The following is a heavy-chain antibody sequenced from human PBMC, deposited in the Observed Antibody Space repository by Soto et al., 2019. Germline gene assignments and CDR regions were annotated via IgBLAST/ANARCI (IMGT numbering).Heavy chain of an antibody. V-gene: IGHV3-30*18. Sequence: GGTLRLSGSASGFTFSSYGMPWVPQAPGKGLERVAVISYDGRNKYYEDAVKARFTSSRDNSKNTVYLQMKSLRAEDTAVYYCAKTDKAMVTWAPSYYGIDVWAHGTRVPLS. CDR1: GFTFSSYG. J-gene: IGHJ6*02. CDR2: ISYDGRNK. D-gene: IGHD5-18*01. CDR3: AKTDKAMVTWAPSYYGIDV.